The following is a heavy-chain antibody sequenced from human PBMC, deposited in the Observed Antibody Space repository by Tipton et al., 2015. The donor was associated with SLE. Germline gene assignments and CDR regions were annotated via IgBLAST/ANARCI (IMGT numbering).Heavy chain of an antibody. CDR2: IYYSGNA. V-gene: IGHV4-59*12. J-gene: IGHJ3*02. Sequence: TLSLTCTVSGDSISNYYWSWIRQPPGKGLEWLGYIYYSGNAYYNPSLKSRVTISVDMSRNQFSLRLDSVTAADTALYYCARGEMDGFDIWGQGTVVSVSS. CDR3: ARGEMDGFDI. CDR1: GDSISNYY.